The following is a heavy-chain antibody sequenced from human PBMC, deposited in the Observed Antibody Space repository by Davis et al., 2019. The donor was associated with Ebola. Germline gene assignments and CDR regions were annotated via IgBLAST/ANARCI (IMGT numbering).Heavy chain of an antibody. Sequence: SKTLSLTCAVEGGSFSAKFCSWIRQSPGEGLEWIGEINHSGDTDYNPSLKNRVTMILDTSKNHFSLKMDSVTAADTAVYYCAVSEWWWKFDSWGQGTLVTVSS. CDR1: GGSFSAKF. CDR2: INHSGDT. CDR3: AVSEWWWKFDS. V-gene: IGHV4-34*01. J-gene: IGHJ5*01. D-gene: IGHD2-15*01.